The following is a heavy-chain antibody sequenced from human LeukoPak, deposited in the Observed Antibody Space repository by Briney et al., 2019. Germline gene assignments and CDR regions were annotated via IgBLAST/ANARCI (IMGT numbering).Heavy chain of an antibody. CDR1: GFTFSSCD. CDR2: IGTAGDT. Sequence: GGSLRLSCAASGFTFSSCDMHWVRQATGKGLEWVSAIGTAGDTYYPGSVKGRFTISRENAKNSLYLQMNSLRAEDTAVYYCARDHGSGSYTYYYYGMDVWGQGTTVTVSS. J-gene: IGHJ6*02. V-gene: IGHV3-13*01. CDR3: ARDHGSGSYTYYYYGMDV. D-gene: IGHD3-10*01.